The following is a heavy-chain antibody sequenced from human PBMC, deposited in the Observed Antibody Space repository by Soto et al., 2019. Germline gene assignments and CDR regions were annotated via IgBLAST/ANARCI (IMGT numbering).Heavy chain of an antibody. D-gene: IGHD6-6*01. V-gene: IGHV4-39*01. CDR3: ARHESSSSGRRWFDP. CDR1: GGSIRSSSCY. Sequence: SETLSLTCTVSGGSIRSSSCYWGWIRQPPGKGLEWIGSIYYSGSTYYNPSLKSRVTISVDTSKNQFSLKLSSVTAADTAVYYCARHESSSSGRRWFDPWGQGTLVTVSS. CDR2: IYYSGST. J-gene: IGHJ5*02.